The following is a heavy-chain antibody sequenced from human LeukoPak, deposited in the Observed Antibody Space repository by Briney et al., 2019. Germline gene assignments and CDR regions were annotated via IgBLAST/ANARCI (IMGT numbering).Heavy chain of an antibody. CDR3: ARDVLR. CDR2: IYKTGST. J-gene: IGHJ4*02. CDR1: GGSFSGYY. Sequence: SETLSLTCAVYGGSFSGYYWSWIRQRPGKGLEWIGYIYKTGSTYHNPSLKSRVSMSVDTSKNQFSLQLSSVTAADTAVYYCARDVLRWGQGTLVTVSS. V-gene: IGHV4-34*09.